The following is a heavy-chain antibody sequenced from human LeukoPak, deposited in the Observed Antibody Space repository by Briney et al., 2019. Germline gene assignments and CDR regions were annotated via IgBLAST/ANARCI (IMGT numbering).Heavy chain of an antibody. CDR2: INPNSGGT. D-gene: IGHD5-18*01. J-gene: IGHJ4*02. Sequence: ASVKVSCKASGYTFTGYYLHWVRQAPGQGLKWMGWINPNSGGTNYAQKFQGRVTMTGDTSISTAYMELSRLSSDDTAIYYCAGRPDTAIVPIFDYWGQGTLVTVSS. CDR1: GYTFTGYY. V-gene: IGHV1-2*02. CDR3: AGRPDTAIVPIFDY.